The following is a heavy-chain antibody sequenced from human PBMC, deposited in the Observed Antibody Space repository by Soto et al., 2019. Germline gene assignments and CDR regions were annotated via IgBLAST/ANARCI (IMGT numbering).Heavy chain of an antibody. CDR3: ASGSDEDGDYAHTSPSDY. CDR2: ISAYNGNT. D-gene: IGHD4-17*01. Sequence: ASVKVSCKASGYTFTSYGISWVRQAPGQGLEWMGWISAYNGNTNYAQKLQGRVTMTTDTSTSTAYMELRSLRSDDTAVYYCASGSDEDGDYAHTSPSDYWGQGTLVTVSS. V-gene: IGHV1-18*01. J-gene: IGHJ4*02. CDR1: GYTFTSYG.